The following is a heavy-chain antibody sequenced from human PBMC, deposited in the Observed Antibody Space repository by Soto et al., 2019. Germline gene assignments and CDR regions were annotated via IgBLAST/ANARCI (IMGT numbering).Heavy chain of an antibody. D-gene: IGHD3-3*01. CDR2: IYYSGST. CDR1: GFSISSGDYY. Sequence: SETLSLTCTVSGFSISSGDYYRIWIRQPPGKGLEWIGYIYYSGSTYYNPSLKSRVTISVDTSKNQFSLKLSSVTAADTAVYYCASFTYYDSFFDPWGQGTLVTVSS. V-gene: IGHV4-30-4*01. CDR3: ASFTYYDSFFDP. J-gene: IGHJ5*02.